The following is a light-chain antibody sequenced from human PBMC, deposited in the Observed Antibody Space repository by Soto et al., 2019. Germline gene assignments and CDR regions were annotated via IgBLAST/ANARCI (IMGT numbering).Light chain of an antibody. V-gene: IGKV1-5*03. CDR1: QSISSW. CDR3: QQYTSYPWT. Sequence: DIQMSQSPSTLSASVGDRVTIACRASQSISSWLAWYQQKPGKAPKLLIYKASSLESGVPSRFSGSGSGTEFTLTTSSLQPDDFATYYCQQYTSYPWTFGQGTKVEIK. J-gene: IGKJ1*01. CDR2: KAS.